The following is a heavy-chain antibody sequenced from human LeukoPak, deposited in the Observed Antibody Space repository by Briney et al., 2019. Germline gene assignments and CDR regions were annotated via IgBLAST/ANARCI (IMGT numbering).Heavy chain of an antibody. Sequence: SETLSLTCAVYGGSFGGYYWSWIRQPPGKGLEWIGEINHSGSTNYNPSLKSRVTISVDTSKNQFSLKLSSVTAEDTAVYYCASIVRGAFDIWGQGTMVTVSS. V-gene: IGHV4-34*01. CDR2: INHSGST. D-gene: IGHD3-10*01. CDR3: ASIVRGAFDI. J-gene: IGHJ3*02. CDR1: GGSFGGYY.